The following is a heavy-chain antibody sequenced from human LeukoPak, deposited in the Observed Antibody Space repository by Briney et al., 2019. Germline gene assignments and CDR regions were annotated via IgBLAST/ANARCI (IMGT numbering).Heavy chain of an antibody. Sequence: GGSLRLSCAVSGFTVYTNSMSWVRQVPGKGLEWVSVIYTGGTTHYADSVKGRFTISRDNSKNTLYLEMNSLRAEDAAVYFCARSPAFYDGAVVKYYFDYWGQGTLVTVSS. V-gene: IGHV3-53*01. J-gene: IGHJ4*02. D-gene: IGHD6-19*01. CDR3: ARSPAFYDGAVVKYYFDY. CDR1: GFTVYTNS. CDR2: IYTGGTT.